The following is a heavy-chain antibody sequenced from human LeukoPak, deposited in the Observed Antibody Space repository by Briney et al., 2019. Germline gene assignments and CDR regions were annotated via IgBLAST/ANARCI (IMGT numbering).Heavy chain of an antibody. Sequence: GGSLRLSCAASRFTLSNYWMSGVRQAPGKGLEWVANIKQDGSETYYVDSVKGRFTISRDNAKNSLSLQMNSLRAEDTAVYCCARQRGSGCLDYWGQGTLVTVSS. CDR3: ARQRGSGCLDY. D-gene: IGHD6-19*01. V-gene: IGHV3-7*01. J-gene: IGHJ4*02. CDR2: IKQDGSET. CDR1: RFTLSNYW.